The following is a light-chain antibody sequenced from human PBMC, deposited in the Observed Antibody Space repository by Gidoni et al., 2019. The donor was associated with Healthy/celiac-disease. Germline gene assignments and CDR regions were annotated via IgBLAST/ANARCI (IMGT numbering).Light chain of an antibody. Sequence: DIQLTQSPSFLSASVGDRVTITCWASQGISSYLAWYQQKPGKAPKLLIYAASTLESGVPSRFSRSGSGTEFTLTISSLLPEDFATYYCQQLNNYPPTFGGGTKVEIK. CDR2: AAS. CDR1: QGISSY. CDR3: QQLNNYPPT. V-gene: IGKV1-9*01. J-gene: IGKJ4*01.